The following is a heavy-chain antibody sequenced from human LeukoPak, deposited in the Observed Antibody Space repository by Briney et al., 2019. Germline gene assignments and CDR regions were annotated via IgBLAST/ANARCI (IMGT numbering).Heavy chain of an antibody. J-gene: IGHJ4*02. CDR3: ARDLVDYGADY. D-gene: IGHD4-17*01. CDR1: GFTFSSYA. Sequence: GGSLRLSCAASGFTFSSYAMSWVRQAPGKGLEWVSVISGSGGNTYYADSVKGRFTISRDNSKNTLYLQMGSLRAEDMAVYYCARDLVDYGADYWGQGTLVTVSS. V-gene: IGHV3-23*01. CDR2: ISGSGGNT.